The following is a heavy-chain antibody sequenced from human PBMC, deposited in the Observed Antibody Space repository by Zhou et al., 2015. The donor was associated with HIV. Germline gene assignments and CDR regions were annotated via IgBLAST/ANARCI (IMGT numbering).Heavy chain of an antibody. J-gene: IGHJ3*01. V-gene: IGHV1-69*06. CDR2: ITPMFQTH. Sequence: QVQLVQPESEVTKPGSSVRVSCKASGGTFSGSEISWVRQAPGQGLEWMGRITPMFQTHNYAEKFRARLNITVDRHTSAAYMELSSLTSEDAAVYYCARSNMNYDYALDLWGQGTKVIVS. CDR3: ARSNMNYDYALDL. D-gene: IGHD3-16*01. CDR1: GGTFSGSE.